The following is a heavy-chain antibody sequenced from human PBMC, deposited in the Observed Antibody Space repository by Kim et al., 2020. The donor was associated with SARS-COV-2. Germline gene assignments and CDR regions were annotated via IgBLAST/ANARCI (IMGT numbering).Heavy chain of an antibody. J-gene: IGHJ4*02. CDR2: MDPSDSYI. D-gene: IGHD3-10*01. CDR1: GYRFSNFW. Sequence: GESLKISCKGSGYRFSNFWISWVRQMPGKGLEWMGRMDPSDSYIDYSPSFEGHVSFSVDKSIDTAYLHLNSPKASDTAMYYCARHTGGSGSLLFDYWGQGTPVTLP. CDR3: ARHTGGSGSLLFDY. V-gene: IGHV5-10-1*01.